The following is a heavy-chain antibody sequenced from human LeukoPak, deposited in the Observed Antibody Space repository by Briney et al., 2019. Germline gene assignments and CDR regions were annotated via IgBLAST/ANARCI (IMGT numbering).Heavy chain of an antibody. V-gene: IGHV3-30-3*01. D-gene: IGHD6-13*01. CDR2: VSHDGSIK. CDR1: GFTFTTYP. CDR3: ARGVGRSSWYFDY. J-gene: IGHJ4*02. Sequence: GGSLRLSCAASGFTFTTYPMHWVRQAPGKGLEWVAVVSHDGSIKDYEDSVKGRFTISRDNSKNTFYLQMNSLRVGDTAVYYCARGVGRSSWYFDYWGQGTLVTVSS.